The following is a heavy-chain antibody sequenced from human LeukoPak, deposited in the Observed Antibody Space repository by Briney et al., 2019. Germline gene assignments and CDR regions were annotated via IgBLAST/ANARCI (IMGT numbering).Heavy chain of an antibody. J-gene: IGHJ4*02. D-gene: IGHD2-15*01. CDR3: ASRYCSGGSCYLAYYFDY. CDR1: GGTFSSYA. V-gene: IGHV1-69*01. Sequence: SVKVSCKASGGTFSSYAISGVRQAPGQGLEWMGGIIPIFGTANYAQKFQGRVTITADESTSTAYMELSSLRSEDTAVYYCASRYCSGGSCYLAYYFDYWGQGTLVTVSS. CDR2: IIPIFGTA.